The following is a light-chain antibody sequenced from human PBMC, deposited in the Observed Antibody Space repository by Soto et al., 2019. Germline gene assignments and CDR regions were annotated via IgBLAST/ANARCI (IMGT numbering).Light chain of an antibody. J-gene: IGLJ2*01. CDR2: SNS. V-gene: IGLV1-44*01. CDR1: NSNIGSNT. Sequence: QSVLTQPPSASGAPGQRVTISCSGSNSNIGSNTVHWYQQLPGTAPKLLIYSNSQRPSGVPDRLSGSKSGTSASLYISGLQSEDEADYDCAAWDDNLTGLVFGGGTKVTVL. CDR3: AAWDDNLTGLV.